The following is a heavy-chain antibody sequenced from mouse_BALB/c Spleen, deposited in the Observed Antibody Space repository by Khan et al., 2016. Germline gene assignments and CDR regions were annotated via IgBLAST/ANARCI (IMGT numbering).Heavy chain of an antibody. CDR2: INTYSGEP. CDR3: AIWEFAY. CDR1: GDIFTNYG. J-gene: IGHJ3*01. Sequence: QIQLVQSGPELKKPGETVKISCKASGDIFTNYGMNWVKQAPGKDLKWLGWINTYSGEPTYADDFTGRFALSLETSASTAYLQINHLKNEDMATYFCAIWEFAYWGQGTLVTVSA. D-gene: IGHD1-1*02. V-gene: IGHV9-1*02.